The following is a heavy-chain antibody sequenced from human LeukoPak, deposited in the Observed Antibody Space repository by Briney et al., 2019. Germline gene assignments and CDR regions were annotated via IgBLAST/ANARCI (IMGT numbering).Heavy chain of an antibody. D-gene: IGHD3-22*01. Sequence: GGSLRLSCAASGFTFSSYWMHWVRQAPGKGLEWVANINQDGSEKYYVDSVKGRFTISRDNAKNSLYLQMNSLRAEDTAVYSCVRDGDTSGYTNWGQGTLVTVSS. V-gene: IGHV3-7*01. CDR2: INQDGSEK. J-gene: IGHJ4*02. CDR1: GFTFSSYW. CDR3: VRDGDTSGYTN.